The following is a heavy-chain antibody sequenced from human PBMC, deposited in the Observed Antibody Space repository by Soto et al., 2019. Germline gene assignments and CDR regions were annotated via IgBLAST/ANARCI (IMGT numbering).Heavy chain of an antibody. CDR3: ARDDSFYGEPGYGMNV. CDR2: IYYTGST. J-gene: IGHJ6*02. V-gene: IGHV4-31*03. D-gene: IGHD4-17*01. CDR1: GATISSGGFY. Sequence: QVQLQESGPGLVEASQTLSLTCTVSGATISSGGFYWSWIRQRPGKGLEWIGHIYYTGSTYYNPSLNSRVTLSVDMSRNQFSLKLRSGTAADTAKYFCARDDSFYGEPGYGMNVWGQGTTVTVSS.